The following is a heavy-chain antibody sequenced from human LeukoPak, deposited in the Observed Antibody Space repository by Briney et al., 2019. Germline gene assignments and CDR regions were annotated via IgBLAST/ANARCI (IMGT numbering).Heavy chain of an antibody. Sequence: SVKVSCKASGYTFTGYYMHWVRQAPGQGLEWMGGIIPIFGTANYAQKFQGRVTITTDESTSTAYMELSSLRSDDTAVYHCATSITSRRQKTLRAFDIWGQGTMVTVSS. CDR1: GYTFTGYY. CDR3: ATSITSRRQKTLRAFDI. D-gene: IGHD6-6*01. CDR2: IIPIFGTA. V-gene: IGHV1-69*05. J-gene: IGHJ3*02.